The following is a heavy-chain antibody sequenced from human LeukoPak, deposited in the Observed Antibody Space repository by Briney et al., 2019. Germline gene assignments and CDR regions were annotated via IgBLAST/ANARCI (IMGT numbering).Heavy chain of an antibody. CDR1: GFTFSSYA. D-gene: IGHD4-11*01. V-gene: IGHV3-23*01. Sequence: PGGSLRLSCAASGFTFSSYAMSWVRQAPGKGLEWVSAISGSGGSTYDADSVKGRFTISRDNSKNTLYLQMNSLRAEDTAVYYCAKDEGGPTVSDYWGQGTLVTVSS. CDR2: ISGSGGST. CDR3: AKDEGGPTVSDY. J-gene: IGHJ4*02.